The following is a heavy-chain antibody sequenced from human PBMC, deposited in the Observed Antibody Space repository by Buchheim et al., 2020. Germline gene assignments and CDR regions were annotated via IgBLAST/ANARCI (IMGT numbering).Heavy chain of an antibody. CDR1: GFTFSDYY. D-gene: IGHD3-3*01. CDR2: ISSSSSYT. V-gene: IGHV3-11*06. CDR3: ARDLITIFGVARGYYGMDV. Sequence: QVQLVESGGGLVKPGGSLRLSCAASGFTFSDYYMSWIRQAPGKGLEWVSYISSSSSYTNYADSVKGRFTISRDNANNSLYLQMNSLRAEDTAVYYCARDLITIFGVARGYYGMDVWGQGTT. J-gene: IGHJ6*02.